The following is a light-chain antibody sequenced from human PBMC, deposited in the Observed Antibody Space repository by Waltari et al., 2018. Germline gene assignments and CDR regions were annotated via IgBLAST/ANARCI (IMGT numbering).Light chain of an antibody. CDR2: EVS. V-gene: IGKV2-40*01. CDR3: MQALEFPWT. CDR1: QSLLDSEDGNTY. J-gene: IGKJ1*01. Sequence: MTQTPLSLPVTLGEPASISCRSSQSLLDSEDGNTYLEWYLQKPGQSPQLLIYEVSNRASGVPDRFSGSGSDTDFTLKISRVEAEDVGVYYCMQALEFPWTFGQGTKVEIK.